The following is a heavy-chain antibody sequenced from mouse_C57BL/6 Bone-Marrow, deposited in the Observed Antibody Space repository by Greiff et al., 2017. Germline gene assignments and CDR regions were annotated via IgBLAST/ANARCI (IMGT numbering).Heavy chain of an antibody. V-gene: IGHV3-6*01. CDR2: ISYDGSN. CDR3: ASMAPYAMDY. Sequence: EVKLMESGPGLVKPSQSLSLTCSVTGYSITSGYYWNWIRQFPGNKLEWMGYISYDGSNNYNPSLKNRISITRDTSKNQFFLKLNSVTTEDTATYYCASMAPYAMDYWGQGTSVTVSS. J-gene: IGHJ4*01. CDR1: GYSITSGYY.